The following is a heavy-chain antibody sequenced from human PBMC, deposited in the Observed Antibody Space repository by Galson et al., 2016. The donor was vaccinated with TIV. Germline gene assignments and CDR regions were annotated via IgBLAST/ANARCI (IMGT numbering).Heavy chain of an antibody. CDR3: PRLDTALDY. J-gene: IGHJ4*02. CDR2: IYYSGST. Sequence: SETLSLTCTVSGGSISNYYWSWIRQPPGKGLEWIGYIYYSGSTSYNPSLKSRVTISLDTPKSQFSLKLNSMTAADTAVYYCPRLDTALDYWGQGTLVTVSS. CDR1: GGSISNYY. V-gene: IGHV4-59*08. D-gene: IGHD5-18*01.